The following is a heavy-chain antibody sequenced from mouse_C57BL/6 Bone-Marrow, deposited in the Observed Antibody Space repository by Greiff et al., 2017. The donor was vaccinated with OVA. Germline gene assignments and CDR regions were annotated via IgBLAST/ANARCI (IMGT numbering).Heavy chain of an antibody. J-gene: IGHJ2*01. CDR1: GYTFTSYT. CDR3: ASLELTGQDY. D-gene: IGHD4-1*01. V-gene: IGHV1-4*01. Sequence: QVQLQQSGAELARPGASVKMSCKASGYTFTSYTMHWVKQRPGQGLEWIGYINPSSGYTKYNQKFKDKATLTADKSSSTAYMQLSSLTSEDSAVDYCASLELTGQDYWGQGTTLTVSS. CDR2: INPSSGYT.